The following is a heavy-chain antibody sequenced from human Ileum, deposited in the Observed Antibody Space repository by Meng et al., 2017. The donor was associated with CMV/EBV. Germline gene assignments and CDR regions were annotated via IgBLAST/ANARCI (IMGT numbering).Heavy chain of an antibody. D-gene: IGHD3-3*01. CDR2: IDYDGSSA. CDR3: ARVATLSTIPWFDP. V-gene: IGHV3-74*01. Sequence: ASGFTFSDYWMHWLRQAPGKGLVWVSRIDYDGSSATYADSVKGRFTISRDNAKNTLYLQMNSLTAEDTAVYYCARVATLSTIPWFDPWGQGTLVTVSS. CDR1: GFTFSDYW. J-gene: IGHJ5*02.